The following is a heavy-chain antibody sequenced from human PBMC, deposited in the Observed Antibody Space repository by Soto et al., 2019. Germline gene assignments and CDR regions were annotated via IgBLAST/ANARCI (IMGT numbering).Heavy chain of an antibody. CDR1: GGSISSGDYY. J-gene: IGHJ5*02. V-gene: IGHV4-30-4*01. CDR3: ARVASSSYWFDP. CDR2: IYYSGRT. Sequence: QVQLQESGPGLVKPSQTLSLTCTVSGGSISSGDYYWSWIRQPPGKGLEWIGYIYYSGRTYYNPSLKSRVTISVDTSKDQFSLKLSSVTSADTAVYYCARVASSSYWFDPWGQGALVTVSS.